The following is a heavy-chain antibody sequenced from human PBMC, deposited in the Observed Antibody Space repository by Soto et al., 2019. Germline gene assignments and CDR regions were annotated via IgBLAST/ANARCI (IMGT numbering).Heavy chain of an antibody. D-gene: IGHD6-19*01. CDR3: ARVFGSGWSGFDP. CDR2: IFPSDSDI. Sequence: GESLKISCKGSGYNFNTNWIGWVRQMPGKGLEWMGVIFPSDSDIRYSPSLQGQVTISADKSISTTYLQWRSLTASDTAMYYRARVFGSGWSGFDPWGQGTLVTVSS. V-gene: IGHV5-51*01. CDR1: GYNFNTNW. J-gene: IGHJ5*02.